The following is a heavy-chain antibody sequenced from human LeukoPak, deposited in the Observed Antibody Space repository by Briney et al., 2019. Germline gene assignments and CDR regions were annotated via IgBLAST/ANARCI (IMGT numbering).Heavy chain of an antibody. CDR3: AKGGGGRLIYYYYMDV. V-gene: IGHV3-30*02. D-gene: IGHD3-16*01. Sequence: PGGSLRLSCGVSGFTFSSYGMHWVRQAPGKGLEWVAYIRYDGSNRHYADSVKGRFTISRDNAKNSLYLQMNSLRAEDMALYYCAKGGGGRLIYYYYMDVWGKGTTVTVSS. CDR1: GFTFSSYG. J-gene: IGHJ6*03. CDR2: IRYDGSNR.